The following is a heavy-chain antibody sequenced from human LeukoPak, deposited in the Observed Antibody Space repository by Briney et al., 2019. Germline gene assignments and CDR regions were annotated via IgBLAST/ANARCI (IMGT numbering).Heavy chain of an antibody. D-gene: IGHD1-7*01. Sequence: GGSLRLSCAASGFTLSDYWMNWVRQAPGKGPVWVSHISPDGRNIAYADSVKGRFTISRDSAKNTLYLQMNSLRVGDTAVYYCVRDGGGTTPNDGWGQGTLVTVSS. CDR2: ISPDGRNI. V-gene: IGHV3-74*01. J-gene: IGHJ4*02. CDR3: VRDGGGTTPNDG. CDR1: GFTLSDYW.